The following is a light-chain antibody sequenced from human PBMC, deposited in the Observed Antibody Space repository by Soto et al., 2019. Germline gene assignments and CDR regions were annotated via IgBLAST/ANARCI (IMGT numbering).Light chain of an antibody. Sequence: DIQMTQSPSSLYASVGDRVTITCRASQGIRNYLAWYQQQPGKQPKLLIYSASILQSGVPSRFSGSGSGTDFTFNISNLQPEDVATYHCQKYNSAAWTFGPGTKVAV. CDR2: SAS. V-gene: IGKV1-27*01. CDR1: QGIRNY. J-gene: IGKJ1*01. CDR3: QKYNSAAWT.